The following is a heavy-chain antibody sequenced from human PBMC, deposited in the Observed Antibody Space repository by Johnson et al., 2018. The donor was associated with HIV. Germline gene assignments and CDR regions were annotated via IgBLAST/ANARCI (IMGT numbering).Heavy chain of an antibody. CDR1: GFTFSSYA. CDR3: AKERVTWSSRGDAFDI. V-gene: IGHV3-30-3*01. D-gene: IGHD5-18*01. J-gene: IGHJ3*02. Sequence: QMQLVESGGGVVQPGRSLRLSCAASGFTFSSYAMHWVHQAPGKGLEWVAVISYDGSNKYYADSVKGRFTISRDNSKNTLYLQMNSLRAEDTAVYYCAKERVTWSSRGDAFDIWGQGTMVTVSS. CDR2: ISYDGSNK.